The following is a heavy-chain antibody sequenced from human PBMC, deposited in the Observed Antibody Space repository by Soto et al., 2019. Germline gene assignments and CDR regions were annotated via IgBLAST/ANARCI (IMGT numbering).Heavy chain of an antibody. J-gene: IGHJ4*02. CDR3: ARDQGIYDILTGYYPLYYFDY. CDR2: IYHSGST. D-gene: IGHD3-9*01. Sequence: SETLSLTCAVSGGSISSGGYSWSWIRQPPGKGLEWIGYIYHSGSTYYNPSLKSRVTISVDTSKNQFSLKLSSVTAADTAVYYCARDQGIYDILTGYYPLYYFDYWGQGTLVTVSS. CDR1: GGSISSGGYS. V-gene: IGHV4-30-2*01.